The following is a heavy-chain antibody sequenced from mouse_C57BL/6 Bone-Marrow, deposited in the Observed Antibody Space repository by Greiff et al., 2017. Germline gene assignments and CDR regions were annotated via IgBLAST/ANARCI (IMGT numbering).Heavy chain of an antibody. Sequence: QVQLQQPGAELVMPGASVKLSCKASGYTFTSYWMHWVKQRPGQGLEWIGEIDPSDSYTNYNQKFKGKSTLTVDNSSSTAYMQLSSLTSEDSAVYYCARLGEDSSGPFAYWGQGTLVTVSA. J-gene: IGHJ3*01. V-gene: IGHV1-69*01. CDR1: GYTFTSYW. CDR3: ARLGEDSSGPFAY. D-gene: IGHD3-2*02. CDR2: IDPSDSYT.